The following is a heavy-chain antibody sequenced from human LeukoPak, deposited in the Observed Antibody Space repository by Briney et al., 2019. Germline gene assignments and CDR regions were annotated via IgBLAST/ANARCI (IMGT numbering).Heavy chain of an antibody. CDR1: GHTLRELS. V-gene: IGHV1-24*01. J-gene: IGHJ4*02. CDR2: YDPEDDER. D-gene: IGHD3-10*01. CDR3: STETAGNY. Sequence: ASVKVSCKAFGHTLRELSIHWVRQAPGKGLEWMGGYDPEDDERINSEKFLGRVTLTEDTSTDTAYMELTSLRSDDTAVYYCSTETAGNYWGQGTLVTVSS.